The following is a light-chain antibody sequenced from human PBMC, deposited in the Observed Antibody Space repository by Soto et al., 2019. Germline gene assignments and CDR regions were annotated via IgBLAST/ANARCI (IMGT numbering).Light chain of an antibody. CDR1: QSVSSN. Sequence: EIVLTQSPGTLSLSPGERVTLSCRASQSVSSNLAWYQQKPGQAPRLLIYGASTRATGIPARFSGSGSGTEFTLTISGLQSEDFAVYYCQQYDIWPPTFGQGTKVDIK. V-gene: IGKV3-15*01. CDR3: QQYDIWPPT. J-gene: IGKJ1*01. CDR2: GAS.